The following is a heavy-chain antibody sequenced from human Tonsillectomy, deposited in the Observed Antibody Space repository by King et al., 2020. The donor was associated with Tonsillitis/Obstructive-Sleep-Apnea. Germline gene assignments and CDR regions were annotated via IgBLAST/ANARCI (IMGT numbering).Heavy chain of an antibody. D-gene: IGHD1-14*01. J-gene: IGHJ2*01. CDR1: RFTFSSYA. V-gene: IGHV3-30*04. CDR3: ARDGMNHWYFDL. Sequence: VQLVESGGGVVQPGRSLRLSCAASRFTFSSYAMHWVRQAPGKGLEWVAVISYDGSNKYYADSVKGRFTISRDNSKNTLYLQMNSLRAEDTAVYYCARDGMNHWYFDLWGRGTLVTVSS. CDR2: ISYDGSNK.